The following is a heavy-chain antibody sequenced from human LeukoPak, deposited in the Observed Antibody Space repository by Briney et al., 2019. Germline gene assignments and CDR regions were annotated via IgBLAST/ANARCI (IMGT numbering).Heavy chain of an antibody. CDR2: ITSSASTI. D-gene: IGHD1-26*01. J-gene: IGHJ4*02. V-gene: IGHV3-48*03. CDR3: ARKVLSGSRYFDY. Sequence: SGGSLRLSCAASGFTFSSFEMNWVRQAPGKGLEWVSYITSSASTIYYAESVKGRFTISRDNAKNSLFLQMNSLRAEDTAVYYCARKVLSGSRYFDYWGQGALVTVSS. CDR1: GFTFSSFE.